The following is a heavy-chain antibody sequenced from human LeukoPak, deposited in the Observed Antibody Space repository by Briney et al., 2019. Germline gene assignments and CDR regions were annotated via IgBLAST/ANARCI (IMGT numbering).Heavy chain of an antibody. D-gene: IGHD5-24*01. CDR2: IKQDGNEK. J-gene: IGHJ3*02. V-gene: IGHV3-7*01. CDR3: ARARRDGNTGLAFDI. Sequence: GGSLRLSCAGSGFNFGNSWMSWVRQTPGKGLEWVANIKQDGNEKFYVDSVRGRFNIFREKAKNSLYLQMNSLRAEDTAVYYCARARRDGNTGLAFDIWGQGTMVTVSS. CDR1: GFNFGNSW.